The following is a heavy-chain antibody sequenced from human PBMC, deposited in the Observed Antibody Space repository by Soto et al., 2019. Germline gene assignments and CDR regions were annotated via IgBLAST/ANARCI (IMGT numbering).Heavy chain of an antibody. Sequence: EVQLVESGGGLVQPGGSLRLSCAASGFTFSNYWMHWVRQAPGKGLVWVSGIRSDGSRTNYADSEKGRFTISRDNVKNTLYLKMNSLRAEDTAGYYCARGWSGSWGDWGQGTLVTVSS. D-gene: IGHD6-13*01. CDR2: IRSDGSRT. CDR3: ARGWSGSWGD. J-gene: IGHJ4*02. CDR1: GFTFSNYW. V-gene: IGHV3-74*01.